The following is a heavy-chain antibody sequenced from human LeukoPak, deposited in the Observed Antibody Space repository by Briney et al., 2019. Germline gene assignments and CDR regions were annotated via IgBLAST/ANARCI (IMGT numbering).Heavy chain of an antibody. CDR2: INPSGSSL. CDR3: AKDILAAGLHLDH. J-gene: IGHJ4*02. V-gene: IGHV3-48*04. CDR1: GFTFSSYA. D-gene: IGHD6-13*01. Sequence: PGGSLRLSCAASGFTFSSYAMSWVRQAPGKGLEWVSYINPSGSSLYYADSVKGRVTISRDNAKNSLYLQMNSLRAEDTAVYYCAKDILAAGLHLDHWGQGTLVTVSS.